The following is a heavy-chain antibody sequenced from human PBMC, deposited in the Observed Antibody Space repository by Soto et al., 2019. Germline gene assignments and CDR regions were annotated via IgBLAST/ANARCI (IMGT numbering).Heavy chain of an antibody. V-gene: IGHV4-31*03. CDR2: IYYSGST. J-gene: IGHJ3*02. D-gene: IGHD3-10*01. CDR1: GGSISSGGYY. Sequence: LSLTFTVSGGSISSGGYYWSWIRQHPGKGLEWIGYIYYSGSTYYNPSLKSRVTISVDTSKNQFSLKLSSVTAADTAVYYCAREGITMARVSGAFDIWGQGTMVTVSS. CDR3: AREGITMARVSGAFDI.